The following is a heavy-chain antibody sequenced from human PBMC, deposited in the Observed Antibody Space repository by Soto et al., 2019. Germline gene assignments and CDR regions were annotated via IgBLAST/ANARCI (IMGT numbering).Heavy chain of an antibody. CDR3: AREVARGMDV. CDR2: MNPNSGNT. V-gene: IGHV1-8*01. Sequence: QVQLVQSGAEVKKPGASVKVSCKASGYTFTSYDINWVRQATGQGLEWMGWMNPNSGNTAYAQKFQGRVTMTMNTSISTAYMELSSLRSEDTDVSSCAREVARGMDVWGQGTTVTVSS. CDR1: GYTFTSYD. J-gene: IGHJ6*02. D-gene: IGHD2-21*01.